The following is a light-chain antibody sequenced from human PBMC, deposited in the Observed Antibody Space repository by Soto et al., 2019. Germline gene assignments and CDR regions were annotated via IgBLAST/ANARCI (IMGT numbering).Light chain of an antibody. Sequence: QSVLTQPTSASGTPGQTVTISCSGSSSNIGTSSVHWYKHLPGTAPKPLLYTNDQRPSGVPDRFSGSKSGTSASLAISGLQSEDEADYYCAVWDDSLNGHVFGAGTKATVL. CDR1: SSNIGTSS. CDR2: TND. CDR3: AVWDDSLNGHV. V-gene: IGLV1-44*01. J-gene: IGLJ1*01.